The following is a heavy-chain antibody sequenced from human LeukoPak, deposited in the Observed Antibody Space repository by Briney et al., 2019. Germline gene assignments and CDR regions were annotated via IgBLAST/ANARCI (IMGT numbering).Heavy chain of an antibody. CDR3: AELGITMIGGV. CDR1: GFTFSDYY. Sequence: EGSLRLSCAASGFTFSDYYMSWIRQAPGKGLEWISYISSSGSSIYYADSVKGRFTISRDNAKNSLYLQMNSLRAEDTAVYYCAELGITMIGGVWGKGTTVTVSS. V-gene: IGHV3-11*04. J-gene: IGHJ6*04. D-gene: IGHD3-10*02. CDR2: ISSSGSSI.